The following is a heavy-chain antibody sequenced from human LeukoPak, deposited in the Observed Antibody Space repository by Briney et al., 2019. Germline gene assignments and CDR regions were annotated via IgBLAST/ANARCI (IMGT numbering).Heavy chain of an antibody. Sequence: SETLSLTCTVSGGSISSYYWSWIRQPAGKGLEWIGRIYTSGSTNYNPSLKSRVTMSVDTSKNQFSLKLSSVTAADTAVYYCARDIIDYDFWSGYSNWFDPWGQGTLVTVSS. J-gene: IGHJ5*02. CDR2: IYTSGST. D-gene: IGHD3-3*01. V-gene: IGHV4-4*07. CDR3: ARDIIDYDFWSGYSNWFDP. CDR1: GGSISSYY.